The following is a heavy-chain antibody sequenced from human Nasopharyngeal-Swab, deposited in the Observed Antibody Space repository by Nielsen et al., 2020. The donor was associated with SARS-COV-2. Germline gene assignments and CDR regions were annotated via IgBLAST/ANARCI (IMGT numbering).Heavy chain of an antibody. D-gene: IGHD3-3*01. CDR3: ARVKITIFGVAYFDY. J-gene: IGHJ4*02. CDR2: INHSGST. Sequence: WIRQPPGKGLEWIGEINHSGSTNYNPSLKSRVTISVDTSKNQFSLKLSSVTAADTAVYYCARVKITIFGVAYFDYWGQGTLVTASS. V-gene: IGHV4-34*01.